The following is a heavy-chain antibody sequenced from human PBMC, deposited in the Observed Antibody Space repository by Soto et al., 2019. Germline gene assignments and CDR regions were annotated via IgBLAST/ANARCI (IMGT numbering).Heavy chain of an antibody. Sequence: SETLSLTCTVSGGSISSGDYYWSWIRQPPGKGLEWIGYIYYSGSTYYNPSLKSRVTISVDTSKNQFSLKLSSVTAADTAVYYCARDTITMVRGVINFRVNYFDYWGQGTLVTVSS. CDR1: GGSISSGDYY. J-gene: IGHJ4*02. CDR2: IYYSGST. V-gene: IGHV4-30-4*01. D-gene: IGHD3-10*01. CDR3: ARDTITMVRGVINFRVNYFDY.